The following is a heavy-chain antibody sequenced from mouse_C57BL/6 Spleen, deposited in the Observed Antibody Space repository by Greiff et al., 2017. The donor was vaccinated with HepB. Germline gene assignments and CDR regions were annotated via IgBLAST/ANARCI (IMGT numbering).Heavy chain of an antibody. CDR2: IDPNSGGT. J-gene: IGHJ4*01. D-gene: IGHD2-2*01. V-gene: IGHV1-72*01. Sequence: VQLQHPGAELVMPGASVKLSCKASGYTFTSYWMHWVKQRPGQGLEWIGRIDPNSGGTKYNEKFKSKATLTVDKPSSTAYMQLSSLTSEDSAVYYCARGGLTMVTTLAMDYWGQGTSVTVSS. CDR3: ARGGLTMVTTLAMDY. CDR1: GYTFTSYW.